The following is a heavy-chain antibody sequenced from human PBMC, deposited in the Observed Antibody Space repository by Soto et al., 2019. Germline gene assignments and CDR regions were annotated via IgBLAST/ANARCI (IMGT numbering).Heavy chain of an antibody. CDR3: ARDVSSSIDC. D-gene: IGHD6-6*01. V-gene: IGHV1-3*01. CDR2: INAGNGDT. J-gene: IGHJ4*02. CDR1: GDTFTAYG. Sequence: QVQLVQSGAEVKEPGASVKVSCKASGDTFTAYGFHWVRQAPGHRLEWMGWINAGNGDTKYSQKFQDRVTITSDTSASIAYMEMSSLRSEDTTVYYCARDVSSSIDCWGKGTLVTVSS.